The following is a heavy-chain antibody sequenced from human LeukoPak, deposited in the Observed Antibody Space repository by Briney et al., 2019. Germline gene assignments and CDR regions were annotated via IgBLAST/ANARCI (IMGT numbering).Heavy chain of an antibody. J-gene: IGHJ6*03. D-gene: IGHD2-21*02. CDR1: GGCISSSSYY. CDR3: ARDREDCGGDCSKYYYYTDV. CDR2: IYYSGST. Sequence: SETLSLTCTVSGGCISSSSYYWGWIRQPPGKGLEWIGSIYYSGSTYYNPSLKSRVTISVDTSKNQFSLKLSSVTAADTAVYYCARDREDCGGDCSKYYYYTDVWGKGTTVTVSS. V-gene: IGHV4-39*07.